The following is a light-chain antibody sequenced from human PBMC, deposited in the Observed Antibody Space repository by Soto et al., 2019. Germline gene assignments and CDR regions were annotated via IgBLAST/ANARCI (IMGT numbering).Light chain of an antibody. CDR3: LQHNTYPWT. V-gene: IGKV1-17*01. Sequence: DVQMTQSPSSLSASVGDIVTITCRASQDIRFNLGWFQQKPGEGPKRLIYSSSDLQSGVPSRFSANSSGTEFTLIINGLQPEDSASYFCLQHNTYPWTFCLGTKV. CDR1: QDIRFN. CDR2: SSS. J-gene: IGKJ1*01.